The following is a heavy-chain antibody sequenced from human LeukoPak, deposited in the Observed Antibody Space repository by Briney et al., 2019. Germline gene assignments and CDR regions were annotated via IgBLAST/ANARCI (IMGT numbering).Heavy chain of an antibody. CDR1: GFTFSSYA. Sequence: GGSLRLSCAASGFTFSSYAMSWVRQAPGKGLEWVSAISGSGGSTYYADSVKGRLTISRDNSKNTLYLQMNSLRAEDTAVYYCAKDGGELPATFDYWGQGTLVTVSS. V-gene: IGHV3-23*01. J-gene: IGHJ4*02. CDR3: AKDGGELPATFDY. CDR2: ISGSGGST. D-gene: IGHD1-26*01.